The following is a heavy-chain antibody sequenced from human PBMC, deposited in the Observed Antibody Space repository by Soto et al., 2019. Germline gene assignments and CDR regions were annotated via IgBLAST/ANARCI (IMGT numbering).Heavy chain of an antibody. D-gene: IGHD2-2*01. CDR2: ISGSGGST. V-gene: IGHV3-23*01. CDR1: GFTFSSYA. J-gene: IGHJ3*02. Sequence: EVQLLESGGGLVQPGGSLRLSCAASGFTFSSYAMSWVRQAPGKGLEWVSAISGSGGSTYYADSVKGRFTISRDNSMHTLYLQMTSLSAEDTAIYYCAKVCAAAVNAFDIWGQGPMVTVSS. CDR3: AKVCAAAVNAFDI.